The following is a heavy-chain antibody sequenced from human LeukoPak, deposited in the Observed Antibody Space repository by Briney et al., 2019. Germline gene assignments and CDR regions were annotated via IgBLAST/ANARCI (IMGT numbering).Heavy chain of an antibody. D-gene: IGHD3-16*01. CDR3: ARVTMITFGNGLQY. Sequence: GASVKVSCKASGYTFTGYYMHWVRQAPGQGLEWMGWINPNSGDTNYAQKFQGRVTMTRDTSISTAYMELSRLRSDDTAVYYCARVTMITFGNGLQYWGQGTLVTVSS. V-gene: IGHV1-2*02. CDR2: INPNSGDT. CDR1: GYTFTGYY. J-gene: IGHJ4*02.